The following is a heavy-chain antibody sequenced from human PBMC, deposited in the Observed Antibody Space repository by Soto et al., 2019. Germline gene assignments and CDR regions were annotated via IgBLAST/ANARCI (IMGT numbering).Heavy chain of an antibody. Sequence: EVQLVESGEGLVQPGGSLRLSCAASGFTFSSHWMSWVRQPPGKGLEWVANIKQDESEKYYVDSVKGRFTISRDNAKNSLYLQMDNLKTADTAVYYCVGLGPADGSGSPEWNHWGQGIPVTVSS. J-gene: IGHJ5*02. CDR2: IKQDESEK. D-gene: IGHD3-10*01. V-gene: IGHV3-7*05. CDR3: VGLGPADGSGSPEWNH. CDR1: GFTFSSHW.